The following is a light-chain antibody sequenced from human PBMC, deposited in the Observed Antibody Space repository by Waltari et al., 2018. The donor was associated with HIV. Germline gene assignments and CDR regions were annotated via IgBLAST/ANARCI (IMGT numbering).Light chain of an antibody. V-gene: IGLV2-14*01. Sequence: QSALTQPASVSGSPGQSLTVSCTGTSSAVGAYAFVSWYQQTPGTAPQLVIYEVSYRPSGISNRFSGSKSGNTASLTISGLQTEDEADYYCSSFTTSNYLLFGGGTKVTVL. CDR1: SSAVGAYAF. J-gene: IGLJ2*01. CDR3: SSFTTSNYLL. CDR2: EVS.